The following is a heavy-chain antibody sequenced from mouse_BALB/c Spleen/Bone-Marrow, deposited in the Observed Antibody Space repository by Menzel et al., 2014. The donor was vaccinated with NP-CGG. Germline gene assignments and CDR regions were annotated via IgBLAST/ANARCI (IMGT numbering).Heavy chain of an antibody. D-gene: IGHD2-4*01. CDR2: ILHGSGST. CDR3: ARTMIRGYFDV. Sequence: VQLQQSGDDLMKPGASIKISCKATGYTFSSDWIEWVKQRPGHGLEWIGEILHGSGSTNYNEKFKGKATFTADTSSNTAYMHLSSLTSEDSSVYYCARTMIRGYFDVWGAGTTVTVSS. V-gene: IGHV1-9*01. CDR1: GYTFSSDW. J-gene: IGHJ1*01.